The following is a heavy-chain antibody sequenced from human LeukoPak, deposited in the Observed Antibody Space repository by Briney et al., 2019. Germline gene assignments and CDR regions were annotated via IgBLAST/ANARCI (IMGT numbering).Heavy chain of an antibody. CDR2: INSDGSGT. CDR1: GFSFSTYW. D-gene: IGHD3-10*01. V-gene: IGHV3-74*01. Sequence: GGSLRLSCAASGFSFSTYWIHWVRHAPGKGLVWVSRINSDGSGTTHADSGKGRFTISRDNAKNTVYLQMNSLRVEDTAVYFCTSRNGSGDYWGQGTPVTVSS. CDR3: TSRNGSGDY. J-gene: IGHJ4*02.